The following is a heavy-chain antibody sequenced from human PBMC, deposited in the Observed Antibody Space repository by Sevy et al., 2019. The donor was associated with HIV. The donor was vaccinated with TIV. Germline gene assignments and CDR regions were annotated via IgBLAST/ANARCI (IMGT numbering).Heavy chain of an antibody. Sequence: GGSLRLSCAASGFTFSSYGMHWVRQAPGKGLEWVTIIWSDGNKKFYGDSVKGRFTISRDNSKNTLFLQMNSVRAEDTAVYYCARDASSYGPSEGRYYYYGMDVWGQGTTVTVSS. CDR2: IWSDGNKK. J-gene: IGHJ6*02. CDR1: GFTFSSYG. D-gene: IGHD3-10*01. V-gene: IGHV3-33*01. CDR3: ARDASSYGPSEGRYYYYGMDV.